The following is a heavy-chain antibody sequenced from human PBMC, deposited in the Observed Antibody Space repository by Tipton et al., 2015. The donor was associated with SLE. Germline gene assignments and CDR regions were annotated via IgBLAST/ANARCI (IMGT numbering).Heavy chain of an antibody. CDR2: IYSSGST. CDR3: ARLGGGGVGAPFDY. V-gene: IGHV4-59*08. Sequence: TLSLTCTVSGASINNYYWSWIRQPPGEGLEWIGCIYSSGSTNYSPSLKSRVTISVDTSKNQFSLKLKFVTAADAAVCYCARLGGGGVGAPFDYWGQGTLVTVSS. J-gene: IGHJ4*02. D-gene: IGHD1-26*01. CDR1: GASINNYY.